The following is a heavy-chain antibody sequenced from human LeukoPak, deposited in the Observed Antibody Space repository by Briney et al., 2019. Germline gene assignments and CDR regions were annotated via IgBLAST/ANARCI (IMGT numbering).Heavy chain of an antibody. J-gene: IGHJ5*02. CDR3: ARWGTAAAGTSPFDP. CDR1: GGTFSSYA. D-gene: IGHD6-13*01. CDR2: ISAYNGNT. V-gene: IGHV1-18*01. Sequence: GASVKVSCKASGGTFSSYAISWVRQAPGQGLEWMGWISAYNGNTNYAQKLQGRVTMTTDTSTSTAYMELRSLRSDDTAVYYCARWGTAAAGTSPFDPWGQGTLVTVSS.